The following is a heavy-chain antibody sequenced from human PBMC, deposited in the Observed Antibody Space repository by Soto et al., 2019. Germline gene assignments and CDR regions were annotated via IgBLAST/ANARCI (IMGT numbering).Heavy chain of an antibody. J-gene: IGHJ4*02. CDR1: GFNFTDYY. CDR2: ISSLNHYN. V-gene: IGHV3-11*06. CDR3: AGLVSLRYFDS. Sequence: QEQLVESGGGLVKPGGSLRLSCAASGFNFTDYYMSWIRQAPGKGLEYIAYISSLNHYNNYADSVKGRFTISIDNAKNSLQRQMSSLISEDTAVYYCAGLVSLRYFDSWGRGTLVTVSS. D-gene: IGHD3-9*01.